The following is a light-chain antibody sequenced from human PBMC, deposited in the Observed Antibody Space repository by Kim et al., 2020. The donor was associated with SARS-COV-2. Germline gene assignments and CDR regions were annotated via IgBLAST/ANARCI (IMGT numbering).Light chain of an antibody. CDR1: QKVSGDS. CDR2: GAS. CDR3: QQYGTSPRP. J-gene: IGKJ2*01. V-gene: IGKV3-20*01. Sequence: LAPGDRATLSCRASQKVSGDSLAWYQHRPGRAPRLLIYGASSRATGIPDRFSGSGSGTHFTLSISRLEPEDYAVYYCQQYGTSPRPFGQGTKLEI.